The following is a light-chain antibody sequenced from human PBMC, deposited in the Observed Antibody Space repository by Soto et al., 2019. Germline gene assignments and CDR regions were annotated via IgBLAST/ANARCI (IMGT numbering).Light chain of an antibody. CDR2: GAS. V-gene: IGKV1-5*01. CDR1: QSISSW. CDR3: QQYNSQLLWM. Sequence: DIQITQSPSTLSASEGDRVTITFRASQSISSWLAWYQQKPGKAPKLLIYGASSLESGVPSRFSGRGSGTEFPLTISIPPPDDFASLYCQQYNSQLLWMFGQGAK. J-gene: IGKJ1*01.